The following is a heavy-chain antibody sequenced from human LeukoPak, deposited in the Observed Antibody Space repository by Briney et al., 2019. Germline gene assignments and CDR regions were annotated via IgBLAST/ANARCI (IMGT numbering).Heavy chain of an antibody. V-gene: IGHV3-48*02. J-gene: IGHJ4*02. CDR3: ARYKSSDYDFWSGYWSPLDY. CDR2: ISSSSSTI. D-gene: IGHD3-3*01. Sequence: PGGSLRLSCAASGFTFRSYSMNWVRQAPGKGLEWVSYISSSSSTIYYADSVKGRFTISRDNAKNSLYLQMNSLRDEDTAVYYCARYKSSDYDFWSGYWSPLDYWGQGTLVTVSS. CDR1: GFTFRSYS.